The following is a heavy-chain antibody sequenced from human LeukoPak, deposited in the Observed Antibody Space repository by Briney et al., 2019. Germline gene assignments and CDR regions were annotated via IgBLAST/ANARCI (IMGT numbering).Heavy chain of an antibody. CDR3: ARFDCSSTSCYDDGMDV. V-gene: IGHV4-34*01. CDR1: GGSFSGYY. CDR2: INHSGST. Sequence: SETLSLTCAVYGGSFSGYYWSWIRQPPGKGLEWIGEINHSGSTNYNPSLKSRITISVDTSKNQFSLKLSSVTAADTAVYYCARFDCSSTSCYDDGMDVWGQGTTVTVSS. D-gene: IGHD2-2*01. J-gene: IGHJ6*02.